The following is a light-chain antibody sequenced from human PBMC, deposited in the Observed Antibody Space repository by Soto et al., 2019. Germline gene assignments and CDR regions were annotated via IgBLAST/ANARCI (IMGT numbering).Light chain of an antibody. CDR2: GAS. Sequence: EIVMTQSPATLSVSPWERATLSCRASQSVSSNLAWYQQKPGQAPRLLIYGASTRATGIPARFSGSGSGTEFTLTISSLQSEDFAFYFCLHYHNWPPTFGQGTKVDIK. V-gene: IGKV3-15*01. CDR3: LHYHNWPPT. CDR1: QSVSSN. J-gene: IGKJ1*01.